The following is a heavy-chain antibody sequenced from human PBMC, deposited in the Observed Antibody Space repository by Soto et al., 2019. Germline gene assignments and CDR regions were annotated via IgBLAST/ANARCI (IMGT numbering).Heavy chain of an antibody. CDR3: AKVADSSGSGSMDV. Sequence: QVQLVESGGGVVQPGRSLRLSCAASGFTFSSYGMHWVRQAPGKGLEWVAVISYDGSNTYYADSVKGRFTISRDHTQNTLYLIMTSHRAACTAVYYCAKVADSSGSGSMDVW. CDR1: GFTFSSYG. V-gene: IGHV3-30*18. CDR2: ISYDGSNT. D-gene: IGHD3-22*01. J-gene: IGHJ6*01.